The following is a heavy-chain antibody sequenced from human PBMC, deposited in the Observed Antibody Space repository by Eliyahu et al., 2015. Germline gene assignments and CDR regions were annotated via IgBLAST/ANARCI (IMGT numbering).Heavy chain of an antibody. D-gene: IGHD2-2*01. CDR1: GVSISSSAW. V-gene: IGHV4-4*02. CDR3: ASRSSSHQNNYILDV. Sequence: QVQLQESGPRLVKPSGTLSLTCAVSGVSISSSAWWSWVRQPPGKGXEXIGESYHDGNSNYTXXLENRATISVDKSKNEFSLNLNSVTAADTAVYYCASRSSSHQNNYILDVWGQGTTVTVSS. CDR2: SYHDGNS. J-gene: IGHJ6*02.